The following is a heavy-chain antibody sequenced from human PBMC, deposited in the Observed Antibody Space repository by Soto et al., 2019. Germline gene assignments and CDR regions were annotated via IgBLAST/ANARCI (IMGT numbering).Heavy chain of an antibody. D-gene: IGHD3-10*01. CDR2: IYYSGST. J-gene: IGHJ4*02. V-gene: IGHV4-59*01. Sequence: SETLSLTCTVSGGSISSYYWSWIRQPPGKGLEWIGYIYYSGSTNYNPSLKSRVTISVDTSKNQFSLKLSSVTAADTAVYYCARAGITMVRGVSSALVPYFDYWGQGTLVTVSS. CDR1: GGSISSYY. CDR3: ARAGITMVRGVSSALVPYFDY.